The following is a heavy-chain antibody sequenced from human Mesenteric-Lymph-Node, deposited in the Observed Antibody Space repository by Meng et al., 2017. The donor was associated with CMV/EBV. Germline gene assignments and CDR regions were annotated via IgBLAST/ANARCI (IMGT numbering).Heavy chain of an antibody. J-gene: IGHJ4*02. V-gene: IGHV4-59*01. D-gene: IGHD2-2*01. CDR2: IYSSGIT. CDR3: ARDPVRFCTSFSCSGG. Sequence: SETLSLTCSVSGGSIDNYYWTWIRQPPGKGLEWIGYIYSSGITDYNPSFRSRLTISIDVSKNQFSLNLNSVTAADTAVYYCARDPVRFCTSFSCSGGWGQGTLVTVSS. CDR1: GGSIDNYY.